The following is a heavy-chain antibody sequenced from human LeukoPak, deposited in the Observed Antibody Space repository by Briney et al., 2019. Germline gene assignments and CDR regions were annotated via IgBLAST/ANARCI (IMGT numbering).Heavy chain of an antibody. D-gene: IGHD5-18*01. Sequence: PSETLSLTCTVSGGSISSYYWSWLRQPPGKGLEWIGYIYYSGSTKYNPSLKSQVTISVDTSKNRFSLKLSSVTAADTAVYYCARVESYGLSYYFDYWGQGTLVTVSS. CDR3: ARVESYGLSYYFDY. CDR2: IYYSGST. CDR1: GGSISSYY. V-gene: IGHV4-59*01. J-gene: IGHJ4*02.